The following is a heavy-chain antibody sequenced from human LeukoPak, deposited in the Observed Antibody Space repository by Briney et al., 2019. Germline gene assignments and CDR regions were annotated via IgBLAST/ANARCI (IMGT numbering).Heavy chain of an antibody. CDR3: ARRFTMVRGVMGYYYMDV. J-gene: IGHJ6*03. V-gene: IGHV3-21*01. CDR1: GFTFSSYS. Sequence: GGSLRLSCAASGFTFSSYSMNWVRQARGKGLEWVSSISSSSSYIYYADSVKGRFTISRDNAKNSLYLQMNSLRAEDTAVYYCARRFTMVRGVMGYYYMDVWGKGTTVTVSS. D-gene: IGHD3-10*01. CDR2: ISSSSSYI.